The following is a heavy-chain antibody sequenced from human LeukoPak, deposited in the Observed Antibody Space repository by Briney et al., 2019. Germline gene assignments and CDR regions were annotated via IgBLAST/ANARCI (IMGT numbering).Heavy chain of an antibody. CDR3: ARQPGIGLAGIGY. D-gene: IGHD6-19*01. CDR1: GGSINNYY. V-gene: IGHV4-59*08. CDR2: IHSTGIT. J-gene: IGHJ4*02. Sequence: SETLSLTCTVSGGSINNYYWTWIRQPPGKGLEWIGYIHSTGITNYNPSLKSRVTMSVDTSKNQFSLKLSSMTAADTAVYYCARQPGIGLAGIGYWGQGALVIVSS.